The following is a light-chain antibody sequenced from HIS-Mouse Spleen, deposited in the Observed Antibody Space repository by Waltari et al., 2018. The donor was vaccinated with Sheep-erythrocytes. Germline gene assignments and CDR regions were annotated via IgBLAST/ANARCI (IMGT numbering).Light chain of an antibody. CDR3: QAWDSSTYV. Sequence: SYELTQPPSVSVSPGQTASITCSGDKLGDKYACWYQQKPGQSPVLVIYQDSKRPSGMPERFSGSNSGNTGTLTNSGTQAMDEADYYCQAWDSSTYVFGTGTKVTVL. CDR1: KLGDKY. J-gene: IGLJ1*01. V-gene: IGLV3-1*01. CDR2: QDS.